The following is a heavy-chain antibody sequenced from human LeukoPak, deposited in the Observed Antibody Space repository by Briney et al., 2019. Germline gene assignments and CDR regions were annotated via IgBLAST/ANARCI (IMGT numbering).Heavy chain of an antibody. V-gene: IGHV1-46*01. CDR3: ATVVVTGIPYFNY. CDR2: INPSGGST. D-gene: IGHD2-21*02. J-gene: IGHJ4*02. CDR1: GYTFTSYY. Sequence: GASVKVSCKASGYTFTSYYMHWVRQAPGQGLEWMGIINPSGGSTSYAQKFQGRVTMTRDMSTSTVYMELSSLRSEDTAVYYCATVVVTGIPYFNYWGQGTLVTVSS.